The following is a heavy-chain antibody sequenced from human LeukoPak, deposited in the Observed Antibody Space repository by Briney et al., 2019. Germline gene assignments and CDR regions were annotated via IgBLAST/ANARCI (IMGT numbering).Heavy chain of an antibody. CDR3: GRLSVIVGSTQEYYYYYMDV. J-gene: IGHJ6*03. V-gene: IGHV4-34*08. D-gene: IGHD1-26*01. Sequence: PSEALSLTCAVYGGTFSGYYWSWIRQPPGERREWGGESNDSGGTTYDPSLKSRVTISADKSKNQVSLKLASVTAADTAGYYCGRLSVIVGSTQEYYYYYMDVWGQGTTVTVS. CDR2: SNDSGGT. CDR1: GGTFSGYY.